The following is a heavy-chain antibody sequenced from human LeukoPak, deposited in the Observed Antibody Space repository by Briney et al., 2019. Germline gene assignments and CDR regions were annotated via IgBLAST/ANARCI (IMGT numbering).Heavy chain of an antibody. CDR2: IYYSGST. D-gene: IGHD3-3*01. Sequence: PSETLSLTCTVSGGSISSSSYYWGWIRQPPGKGLEWIGSIYYSGSTYYNPSLKSRVTISVDTSKNLFSLKLSSVTAAGTAVYYCAREWVEWPHFERHYFDYWGQGTLVTVSS. V-gene: IGHV4-39*07. CDR3: AREWVEWPHFERHYFDY. J-gene: IGHJ4*02. CDR1: GGSISSSSYY.